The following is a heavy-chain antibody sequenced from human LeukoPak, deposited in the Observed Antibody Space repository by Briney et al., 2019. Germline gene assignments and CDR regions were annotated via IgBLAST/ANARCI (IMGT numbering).Heavy chain of an antibody. J-gene: IGHJ6*02. V-gene: IGHV3-9*01. CDR3: AKDGGVVVPAAIVYYYYGMDV. CDR2: ISWNSGSI. CDR1: GFTFDDYA. Sequence: GGSLRLSCAASGFTFDDYAMHWVRQAPGKGLEWVSGISWNSGSIGYADSVKGRFTISRDNAKNSLYLQMNSLRAEDTALYYCAKDGGVVVPAAIVYYYYGMDVWGQGTTVTVSS. D-gene: IGHD2-2*02.